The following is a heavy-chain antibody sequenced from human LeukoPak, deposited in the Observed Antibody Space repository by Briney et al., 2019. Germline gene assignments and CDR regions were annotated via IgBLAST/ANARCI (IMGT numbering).Heavy chain of an antibody. V-gene: IGHV3-48*03. D-gene: IGHD3-9*01. CDR3: ARGNGDILTGPDWFDP. CDR1: GFAFSRYE. CDR2: ISSSGYTI. Sequence: GGSLRLSCAASGFAFSRYEMNWVRQAPGKGLEWVSYISSSGYTIYYADSVKGRFTISRDNAKNSLYLHMNSLRAEDTAVYYCARGNGDILTGPDWFDPWGQGTLVTVSS. J-gene: IGHJ5*02.